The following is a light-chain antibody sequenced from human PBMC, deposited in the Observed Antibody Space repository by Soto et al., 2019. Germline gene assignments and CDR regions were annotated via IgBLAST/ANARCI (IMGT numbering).Light chain of an antibody. V-gene: IGLV2-14*01. CDR1: ITDIGAYNY. CDR3: SSYTSSITPYV. Sequence: HSALTQPASVSGSPGQSITISCTGTITDIGAYNYVSWYQQHPGKAHKLLIYGVSSRPSGVSNRFSGSKSGNAAYLTISGLQADDEAEYYCSSYTSSITPYVFGTGTKVTV. CDR2: GVS. J-gene: IGLJ1*01.